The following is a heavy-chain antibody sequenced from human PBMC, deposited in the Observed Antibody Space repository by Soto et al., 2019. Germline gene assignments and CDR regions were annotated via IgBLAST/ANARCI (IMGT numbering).Heavy chain of an antibody. V-gene: IGHV4-30-2*01. CDR3: ARVPSGSAHFDY. D-gene: IGHD6-19*01. J-gene: IGHJ4*02. CDR2: IYHSGST. Sequence: SETLSLTCAVSGGSISSGGYSWSWIRQPPGKGLEWIGYIYHSGSTYYNPSLKSRVTISVDRSKNQFSLKLSSVTAADTAVYYCARVPSGSAHFDYWGQGTLVTVSS. CDR1: GGSISSGGYS.